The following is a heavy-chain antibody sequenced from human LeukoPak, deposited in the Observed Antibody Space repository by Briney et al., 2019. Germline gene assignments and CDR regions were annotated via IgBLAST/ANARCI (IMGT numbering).Heavy chain of an antibody. CDR3: ARGEVATIVGDY. Sequence: GGSLRLSCAASGFTFSSYAMHWVRQAPGKGLEWVAVISYDGSNKYYADSVKGRFTISRDNSKNTLYLQMNSLRAEDTAVYYCARGEVATIVGDYWGQGTLVTVSS. J-gene: IGHJ4*02. CDR1: GFTFSSYA. V-gene: IGHV3-30-3*01. CDR2: ISYDGSNK. D-gene: IGHD5-12*01.